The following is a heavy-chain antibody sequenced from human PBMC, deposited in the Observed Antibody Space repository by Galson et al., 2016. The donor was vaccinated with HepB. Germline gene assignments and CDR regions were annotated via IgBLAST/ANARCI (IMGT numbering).Heavy chain of an antibody. CDR1: GGSISSGGYS. CDR3: ARTTYYYGSVYGMDV. J-gene: IGHJ6*02. V-gene: IGHV4-30-2*01. D-gene: IGHD3-10*01. Sequence: TLSLTCAVSGGSISSGGYSWSWIRQTPGKGLEWIGYIYHSGSTFYNPSLKSRVTISVDRSENQFSLKLSSVTAADTAVYFCARTTYYYGSVYGMDVWGQGTTVTVSS. CDR2: IYHSGST.